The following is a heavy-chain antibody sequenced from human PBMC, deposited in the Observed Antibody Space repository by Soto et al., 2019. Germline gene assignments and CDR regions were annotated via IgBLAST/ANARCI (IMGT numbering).Heavy chain of an antibody. CDR2: INPNSGDT. CDR1: GYTFNDYY. D-gene: IGHD3-22*01. J-gene: IGHJ5*02. Sequence: ASVKVSCKTSGYTFNDYYMHWVRQAPGQGLEWLGWINPNSGDTDYAQNFQGRVTLTGDTSINTTYMQLSSLASGDTAMYYCARAIRGYSNWLHPWGQGTLVTVYS. CDR3: ARAIRGYSNWLHP. V-gene: IGHV1-2*02.